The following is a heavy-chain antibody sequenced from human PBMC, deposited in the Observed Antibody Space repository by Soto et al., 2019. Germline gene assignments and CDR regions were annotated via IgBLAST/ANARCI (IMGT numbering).Heavy chain of an antibody. V-gene: IGHV3-23*01. D-gene: IGHD3-10*01. CDR1: GFTFSNQA. CDR2: ISGNGGST. Sequence: GGSLRLSCAASGFTFSNQAMSWVRQAPGKGLEWVSAISGNGGSTYYADSVKGRFTISRDNSKNTLYLQMNSLRAEDTAVYYCGPQILWFGELPNSVYWGQGTLVTVSS. CDR3: GPQILWFGELPNSVY. J-gene: IGHJ4*02.